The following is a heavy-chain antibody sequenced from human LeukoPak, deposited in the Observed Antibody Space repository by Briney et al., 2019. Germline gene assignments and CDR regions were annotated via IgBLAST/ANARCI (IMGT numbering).Heavy chain of an antibody. Sequence: PSQTLSPTCTVSGGSINSGTYYWSWIGQPTGKGLEWIGRMYTSGSTNYNPSLESRVTISVDTSKNQFSLKLSSVTAADTAVYYCARGEKGSSSGSINYWGQGTLVTVSS. V-gene: IGHV4-61*02. D-gene: IGHD6-6*01. CDR1: GGSINSGTYY. CDR3: ARGEKGSSSGSINY. J-gene: IGHJ4*02. CDR2: MYTSGST.